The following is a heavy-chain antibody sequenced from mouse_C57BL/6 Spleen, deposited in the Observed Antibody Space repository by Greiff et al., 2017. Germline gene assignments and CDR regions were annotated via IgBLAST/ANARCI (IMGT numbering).Heavy chain of an antibody. CDR3: EKSGDGYYGY. CDR2: FYPESGNT. J-gene: IGHJ2*01. CDR1: GYTFTDYC. Sequence: QVQLQQSGAELVRPGASVKLSCKASGYTFTDYCINWVKQRPGRGLEWIARFYPESGNTNYNETFKGKATLTAEKSSSTDYMQLSSLTSEDSAVYCGEKSGDGYYGYWGQGTTLTVSS. V-gene: IGHV1-76*01. D-gene: IGHD2-3*01.